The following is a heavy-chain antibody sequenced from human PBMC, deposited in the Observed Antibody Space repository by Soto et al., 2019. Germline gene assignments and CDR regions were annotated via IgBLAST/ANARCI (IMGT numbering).Heavy chain of an antibody. CDR1: GGTFSSYT. CDR3: AHVGTAAMGYYYYLDV. Sequence: SVKVSCKASGGTFSSYTISWVRQAPGQGLEWMGRIIPILGIANYAQKFQGRVTITAEKSTSTAYMELSSLRSEDTAVYYCAHVGTAAMGYYYYLDVWGQGSTVTXSS. V-gene: IGHV1-69*02. J-gene: IGHJ6*03. D-gene: IGHD2-2*01. CDR2: IIPILGIA.